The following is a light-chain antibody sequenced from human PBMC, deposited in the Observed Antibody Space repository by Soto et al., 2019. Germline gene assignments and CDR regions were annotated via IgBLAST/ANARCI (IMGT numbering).Light chain of an antibody. CDR3: MQALQTPYT. V-gene: IGKV2-28*01. Sequence: EIVMTQSPPSLTVTPGEPASISCSSSQRLLHSNGNIFLDWYLQKPEQSPQLLIYLGFNRASGVPDRVSGSAAGTDFTLKISRVEAEDAGVYYCMQALQTPYTFGQGTKLEIK. CDR2: LGF. J-gene: IGKJ2*01. CDR1: QRLLHSNGNIF.